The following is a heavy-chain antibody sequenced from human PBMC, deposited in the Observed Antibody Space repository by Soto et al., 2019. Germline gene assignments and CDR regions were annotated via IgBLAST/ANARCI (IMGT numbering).Heavy chain of an antibody. CDR1: GYSFTSYW. J-gene: IGHJ6*02. CDR2: IDPSDSYT. D-gene: IGHD6-6*01. Sequence: PGESLKISCKGSGYSFTSYWISWVRQMPGKGLEWMGRIDPSDSYTNYSPSFQGHVTISADKSISTAYLQWSSLKASDTAMYYCARFSSSRVGYYYGMDVWGQGTTVTVSS. CDR3: ARFSSSRVGYYYGMDV. V-gene: IGHV5-10-1*01.